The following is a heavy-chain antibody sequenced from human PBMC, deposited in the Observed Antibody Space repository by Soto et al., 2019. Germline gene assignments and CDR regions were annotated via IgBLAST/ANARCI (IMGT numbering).Heavy chain of an antibody. Sequence: SETLSLTCSVSGGSVSNKTYYWSWIRQPPGKRLDWIVYVYYSGTTNYNPSHKSRVTISVDLSKNQFSLRLSSVTTADTALYYCARNTAVTNTLRSLYFFDYWGQGTLVTISS. D-gene: IGHD4-17*01. CDR1: GGSVSNKTYY. CDR3: ARNTAVTNTLRSLYFFDY. V-gene: IGHV4-61*01. J-gene: IGHJ4*02. CDR2: VYYSGTT.